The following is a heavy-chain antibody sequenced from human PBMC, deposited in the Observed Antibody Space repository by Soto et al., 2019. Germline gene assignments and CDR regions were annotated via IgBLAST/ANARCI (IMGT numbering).Heavy chain of an antibody. D-gene: IGHD1-26*01. V-gene: IGHV4-34*01. Sequence: PSETLSLTCAVYGGSFSGYYWSWIRQPPGKGLEWIGEINHSGSTNYNPSLKSRITISVDTSKNQFSLKLTSVTAADTAVYYCVRYSGSSSSGWFDPWGQGTLVTVSS. CDR3: VRYSGSSSSGWFDP. CDR1: GGSFSGYY. J-gene: IGHJ5*02. CDR2: INHSGST.